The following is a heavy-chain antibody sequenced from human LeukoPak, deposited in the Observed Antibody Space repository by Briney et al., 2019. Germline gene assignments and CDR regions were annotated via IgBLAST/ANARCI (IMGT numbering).Heavy chain of an antibody. V-gene: IGHV4-59*12. CDR3: ARGPSAMKSGVDYFDY. D-gene: IGHD5-18*01. Sequence: SETLSLTCTVSGGSISSYYWSWIRQPPGKGLEWSGYIYYSGSTNYNPSLKSRVTISVDTSKNQFSLKLSSVTAADTAVYYCARGPSAMKSGVDYFDYWGQGTLVTVSS. CDR1: GGSISSYY. CDR2: IYYSGST. J-gene: IGHJ4*02.